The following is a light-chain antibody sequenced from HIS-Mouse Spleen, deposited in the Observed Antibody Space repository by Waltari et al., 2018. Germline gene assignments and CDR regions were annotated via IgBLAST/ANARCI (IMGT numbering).Light chain of an antibody. CDR2: AAS. CDR3: QQLNSYPPT. J-gene: IGKJ1*01. V-gene: IGKV1-9*01. Sequence: DIQLTQSPSFLSASVGDRVTITCRASQGISSYLAWYPQKPGKAPKLLIYAASTLQSGVPARFSGSGSGTEVTLTISSLQPEDFATYYCQQLNSYPPTFGQGTKVEIK. CDR1: QGISSY.